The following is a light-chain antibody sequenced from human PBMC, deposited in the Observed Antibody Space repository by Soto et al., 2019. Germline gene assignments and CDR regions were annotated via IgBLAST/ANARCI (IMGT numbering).Light chain of an antibody. CDR3: CSYAGSVV. CDR2: EGS. Sequence: QSALTQPASVSGSPGQSITISCTGTRSGVGSYNLVSWYQQHPGKAPKLMIYEGSKRPSGVSNRFSGSKSGNTASLTISGLQAEDEADYYCCSYAGSVVFGGGTQLTVL. CDR1: RSGVGSYNL. V-gene: IGLV2-23*01. J-gene: IGLJ2*01.